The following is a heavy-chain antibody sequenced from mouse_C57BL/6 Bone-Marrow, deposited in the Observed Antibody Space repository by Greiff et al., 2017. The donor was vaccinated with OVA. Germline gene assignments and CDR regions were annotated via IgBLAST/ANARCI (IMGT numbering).Heavy chain of an antibody. Sequence: EVQLQQSGPELVKPGASVKISCKASGYTFTDYYMNWVKQSHGKSLEWIGDINPNNGGTSYNQKFKGKATVTVDKSSSTAYMELRSLTSEDSAVYYCARRLLLAYWGQGTLVTVSA. D-gene: IGHD1-1*01. J-gene: IGHJ3*01. CDR1: GYTFTDYY. CDR2: INPNNGGT. CDR3: ARRLLLAY. V-gene: IGHV1-26*01.